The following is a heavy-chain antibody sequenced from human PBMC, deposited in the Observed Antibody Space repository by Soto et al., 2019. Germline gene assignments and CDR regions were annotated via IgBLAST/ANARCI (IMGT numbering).Heavy chain of an antibody. D-gene: IGHD3-3*01. J-gene: IGHJ5*02. Sequence: EVQLVASGGGLVKPGGSLRLSCAASRFTLSNAWMNWVRQAPGKGLEWVGRIKSKTDGGTTDYAAPVKGRFTISRDDLKNTLSLQMNSLRTEDTAVYYCTADPAYYDYWSAYLGWFDPWGQGTLVTVSS. CDR2: IKSKTDGGTT. CDR1: RFTLSNAW. CDR3: TADPAYYDYWSAYLGWFDP. V-gene: IGHV3-15*01.